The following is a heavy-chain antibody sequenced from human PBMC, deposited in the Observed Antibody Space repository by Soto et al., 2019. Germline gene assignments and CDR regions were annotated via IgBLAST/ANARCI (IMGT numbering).Heavy chain of an antibody. CDR2: IYYSGST. Sequence: SETLSLTCTVSGGSISSYYWSWIRQPPGKGLEWIGYIYYSGSTNYNPSLKSRVTISVDTSKNQFSLKLSSVTAADTAVYYCARAVKYSSSPPHFDYWGQGTLVTVSS. D-gene: IGHD6-6*01. CDR1: GGSISSYY. V-gene: IGHV4-59*01. CDR3: ARAVKYSSSPPHFDY. J-gene: IGHJ4*02.